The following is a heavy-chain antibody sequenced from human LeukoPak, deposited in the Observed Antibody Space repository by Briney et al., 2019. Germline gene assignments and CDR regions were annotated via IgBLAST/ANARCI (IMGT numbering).Heavy chain of an antibody. CDR2: IWYDGSRS. V-gene: IGHV3-30*04. J-gene: IGHJ4*02. CDR3: TRDAADYFESSASFDY. D-gene: IGHD3-22*01. Sequence: PGKSLRLSCAASGFTFRSYSMHWVRQAPGQGLEWVAVIWYDGSRSDYADSVKGRFTISRDNSKNTLFLQMNSLRGEDTAVYYCTRDAADYFESSASFDYWGQGTLVTVSS. CDR1: GFTFRSYS.